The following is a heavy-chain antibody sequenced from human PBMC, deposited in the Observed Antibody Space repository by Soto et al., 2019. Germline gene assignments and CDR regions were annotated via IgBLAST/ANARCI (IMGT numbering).Heavy chain of an antibody. CDR3: ARGGVAVTDKAPYYFDQ. D-gene: IGHD6-19*01. Sequence: QVHLQESGPGLLKPSETLSLTCTVSGVSVSSYYWTWIRQSPGKGLEWLPYIFYSGSINYNPSLKSRAFVSVDTSRNQFSLRLSSLIAADTAVYYCARGGVAVTDKAPYYFDQWGQGTLVTVSS. J-gene: IGHJ4*02. CDR1: GVSVSSYY. CDR2: IFYSGSI. V-gene: IGHV4-59*02.